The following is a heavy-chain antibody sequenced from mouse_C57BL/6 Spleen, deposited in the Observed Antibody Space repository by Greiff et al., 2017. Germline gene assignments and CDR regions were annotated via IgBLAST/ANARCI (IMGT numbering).Heavy chain of an antibody. Sequence: VQLQQPGAELVRPGSSVKLSCKASGYTFTSYWMHWVKQRPIQGLEWIGNIDPSDSETHYNQKFKDKATLTVAKSSSTAYMQLSSLTSKDSAVYYCAREYSYAMDYWGQGTSVTVSS. CDR2: IDPSDSET. D-gene: IGHD5-1*01. J-gene: IGHJ4*01. CDR1: GYTFTSYW. CDR3: AREYSYAMDY. V-gene: IGHV1-52*01.